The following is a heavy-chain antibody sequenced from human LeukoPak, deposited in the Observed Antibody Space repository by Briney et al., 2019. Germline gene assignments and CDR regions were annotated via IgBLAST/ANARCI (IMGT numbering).Heavy chain of an antibody. CDR1: GYTFTGYY. V-gene: IGHV1-2*02. CDR3: ARSKDYYGSGSYSGYNWFDP. Sequence: GASVKVSCKASGYTFTGYYMHWVRQAPGQGLEWRGWINPNSGGTNYAQKFQGRVTMTRDTSISTAYMELSRLRSDDTAVYYCARSKDYYGSGSYSGYNWFDPWGQGTLVTVSS. D-gene: IGHD3-10*01. J-gene: IGHJ5*02. CDR2: INPNSGGT.